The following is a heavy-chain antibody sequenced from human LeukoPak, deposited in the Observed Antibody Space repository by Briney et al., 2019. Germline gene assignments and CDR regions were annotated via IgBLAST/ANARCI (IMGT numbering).Heavy chain of an antibody. D-gene: IGHD2-15*01. CDR3: ARASVVAATFYYYGMDV. Sequence: GGSLRLSCAASGFTFDDYAMHWVRQAPGKGLEWVSVISWNSGSMDYADSVKGRFTISRDTSKNTVYLQMNSLRAEDTAVYYCARASVVAATFYYYGMDVWGQGTTVTVSS. J-gene: IGHJ6*02. V-gene: IGHV3-9*01. CDR2: ISWNSGSM. CDR1: GFTFDDYA.